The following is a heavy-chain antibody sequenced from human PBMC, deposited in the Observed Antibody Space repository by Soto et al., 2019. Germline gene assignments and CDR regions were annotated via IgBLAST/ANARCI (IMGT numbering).Heavy chain of an antibody. Sequence: QVQLVESGGGVVQPGGSLRLSCTASGFTFTTFGIHWVRQAPGKGLEWVALISYDGHNKYYSDSVKGRFTISRDNYKNTLSLQINSLRAEDTAVYYCAKDLQAYRDYNYYYYGMDVWGQGTTVSVSS. CDR2: ISYDGHNK. J-gene: IGHJ6*02. CDR1: GFTFTTFG. CDR3: AKDLQAYRDYNYYYYGMDV. D-gene: IGHD4-17*01. V-gene: IGHV3-30*18.